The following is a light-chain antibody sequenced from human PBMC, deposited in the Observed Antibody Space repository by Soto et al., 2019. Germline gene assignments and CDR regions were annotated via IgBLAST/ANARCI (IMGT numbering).Light chain of an antibody. Sequence: QSGLTQPPSASGTPGQRVTISCSGSSSNIGSNTVNWYQQLPGTAPKLLIYGDNQRPSGVPDRFSGSKSGTTASLAISGLQSEDEADYYCAAWDDSLNGYVFGTGTKLTVL. CDR1: SSNIGSNT. CDR2: GDN. V-gene: IGLV1-44*01. J-gene: IGLJ1*01. CDR3: AAWDDSLNGYV.